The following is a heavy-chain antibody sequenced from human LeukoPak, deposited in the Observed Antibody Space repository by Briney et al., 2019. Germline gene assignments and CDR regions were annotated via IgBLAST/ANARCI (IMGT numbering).Heavy chain of an antibody. D-gene: IGHD3-22*01. CDR1: GGSISSYY. Sequence: SETLSLTCTGSGGSISSYYWSWIRQPPGKGLEWIGYIYYSGSTNYNPSLKSRVTISVDTSKNQFSLKLSSVTAADTAVYYCARAAGGYYYGHYFDYWGQGTLVTVSS. CDR2: IYYSGST. J-gene: IGHJ4*02. V-gene: IGHV4-59*01. CDR3: ARAAGGYYYGHYFDY.